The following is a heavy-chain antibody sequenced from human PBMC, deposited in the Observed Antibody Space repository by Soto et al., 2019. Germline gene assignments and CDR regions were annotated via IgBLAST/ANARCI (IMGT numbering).Heavy chain of an antibody. CDR2: ISSSGSTI. J-gene: IGHJ4*02. CDR3: AKDRSPAAVYYFDY. V-gene: IGHV3-11*04. D-gene: IGHD6-13*01. Sequence: PGGSLRLSCAASGFTFSDYYMSWIRQAPGKGLEWVSYISSSGSTIYYADSVKGRFTISRDNAKNSLYLQMNSLRAEDTVLYYCAKDRSPAAVYYFDYWGQGTLVTVSS. CDR1: GFTFSDYY.